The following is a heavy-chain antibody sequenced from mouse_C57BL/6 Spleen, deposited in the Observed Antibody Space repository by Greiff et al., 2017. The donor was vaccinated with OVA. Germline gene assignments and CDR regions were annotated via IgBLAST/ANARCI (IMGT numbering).Heavy chain of an antibody. CDR1: GYTFTSYW. Sequence: VQLQQPGTELVKPGASVKLSCKASGYTFTSYWMHWVKQRPGQGLEWIGHINTSNGGTNYNEKFKSKATLTVDKASSTAYMQISSLTSEDSAVYYCARDPYSKSRYWYFYGWGTGTTVTVSS. D-gene: IGHD2-5*01. CDR2: INTSNGGT. CDR3: ARDPYSKSRYWYFYG. V-gene: IGHV1-53*01. J-gene: IGHJ1*03.